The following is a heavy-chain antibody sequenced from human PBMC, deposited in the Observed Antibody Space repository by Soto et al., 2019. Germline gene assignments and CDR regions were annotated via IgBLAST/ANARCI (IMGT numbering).Heavy chain of an antibody. CDR1: CGSFSGYY. Sequence: SSETLSLTCAVYCGSFSGYYWGWIRQPPGKGLEWIGEINHSGSTNYNPSLKSRVTISVDTSKNQFSLKLSSVTAADTAVYYCARDQREYCSSTSCSQYYFDYWGQGTLVTVSS. CDR3: ARDQREYCSSTSCSQYYFDY. J-gene: IGHJ4*02. V-gene: IGHV4-34*01. D-gene: IGHD2-2*01. CDR2: INHSGST.